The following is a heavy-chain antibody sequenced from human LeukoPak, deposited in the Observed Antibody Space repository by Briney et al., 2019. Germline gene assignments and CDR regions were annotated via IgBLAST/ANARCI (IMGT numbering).Heavy chain of an antibody. Sequence: VQVSCHASGGAFRSYAISWVRQAPGQGLEWMGRVIPILGIANYAQKFQGRVTITADKSTSTAYMELSSLRSEDTAVYYCAALRRYNWNDEDYWGQGTLVTVSS. CDR3: AALRRYNWNDEDY. CDR2: VIPILGIA. CDR1: GGAFRSYA. V-gene: IGHV1-69*04. D-gene: IGHD1-1*01. J-gene: IGHJ4*02.